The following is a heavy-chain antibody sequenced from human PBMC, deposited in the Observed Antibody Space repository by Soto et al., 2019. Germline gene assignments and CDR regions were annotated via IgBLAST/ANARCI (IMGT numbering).Heavy chain of an antibody. CDR2: IYYSGST. CDR1: GGSISSGGYY. D-gene: IGHD3-16*01. V-gene: IGHV4-31*03. Sequence: QVQLQESGPGLVKPSQTLSLTCTVSGGSISSGGYYWSWIRQPPGKGLEWIGSIYYSGSTYHNPSRXLXXTIAGDTSKNQFSLKLRSVAAADTAVYYCAGGVLHWGQGTLVTVSS. CDR3: AGGVLH. J-gene: IGHJ1*01.